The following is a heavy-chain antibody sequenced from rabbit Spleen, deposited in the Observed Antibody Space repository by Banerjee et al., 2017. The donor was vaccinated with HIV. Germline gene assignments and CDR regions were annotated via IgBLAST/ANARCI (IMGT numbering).Heavy chain of an antibody. V-gene: IGHV1S47*01. CDR3: ARDGTGGSYFAL. J-gene: IGHJ6*01. CDR1: GFDFSTYY. D-gene: IGHD8-1*01. CDR2: IDPVFGIT. Sequence: QEQLVESGGGLVKPGASLTLTCTASGFDFSTYYMSWVRQAPGKGLEWVGYIDPVFGITYYANWVNGRFSISRENAQNTVFLQMTSLTAADTATYFCARDGTGGSYFALWGQGTLVTVS.